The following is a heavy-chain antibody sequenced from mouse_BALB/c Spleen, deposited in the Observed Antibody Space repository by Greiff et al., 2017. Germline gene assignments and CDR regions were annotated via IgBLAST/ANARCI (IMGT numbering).Heavy chain of an antibody. CDR3: AKNFGYDRGAWFAY. CDR2: IWRGGST. Sequence: VKLVESGPSLVQPSQSLSITCTVSGFSLTSYGVHWVRQSPGKGLEWLGVIWRGGSTDYNAAFMSRLSITKDNSKSQVFFKMNSLQADDTAIYYCAKNFGYDRGAWFAYWGQGTLVTVSA. D-gene: IGHD2-2*01. V-gene: IGHV2-5-1*01. J-gene: IGHJ3*01. CDR1: GFSLTSYG.